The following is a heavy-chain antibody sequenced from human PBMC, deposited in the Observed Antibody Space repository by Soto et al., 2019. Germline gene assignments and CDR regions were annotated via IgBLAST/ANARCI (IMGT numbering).Heavy chain of an antibody. Sequence: ASVKGSCKASGYTFTGYYMHWVRQAPGQGLEWMGWINPNSGGTNYAQKFQGRVTMTRDTSISTAYMELSRLRSDDTAVYYCARAKGTLRLLNYNWFDPWGQGTLVTVSS. CDR1: GYTFTGYY. CDR3: ARAKGTLRLLNYNWFDP. D-gene: IGHD3-3*01. V-gene: IGHV1-2*02. CDR2: INPNSGGT. J-gene: IGHJ5*02.